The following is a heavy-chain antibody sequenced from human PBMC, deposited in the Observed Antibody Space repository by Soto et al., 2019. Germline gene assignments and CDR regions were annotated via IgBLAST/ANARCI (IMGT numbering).Heavy chain of an antibody. Sequence: EVQLVESGGGLVQPGGSLRLSCAASGFSLSTYSMNWVRQAPGKGLEWLSYISSGGSSIQYADSVKGRFSISRDNAKNLLYLQMDSLRDEDTAVYYCARIPYSSGLVDYWGQGTLVTVSS. CDR1: GFSLSTYS. CDR2: ISSGGSSI. D-gene: IGHD6-19*01. J-gene: IGHJ4*02. V-gene: IGHV3-48*02. CDR3: ARIPYSSGLVDY.